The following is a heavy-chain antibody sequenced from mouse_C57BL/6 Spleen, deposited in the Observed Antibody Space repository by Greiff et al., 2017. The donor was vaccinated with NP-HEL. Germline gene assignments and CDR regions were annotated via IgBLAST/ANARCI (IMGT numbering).Heavy chain of an antibody. CDR2: IDPETGGT. D-gene: IGHD1-1*01. V-gene: IGHV1-15*01. Sequence: QVQLQQSGAELVRPGASVTLSCKASGYTFTDYEMHWVKQTPVHGLEWIGAIDPETGGTAYNQKFKGKAILTADKSSSTAYMELRSLTSEDSAVYYCTRRIYYGSSPWYFDVWGTGTTVTVSS. J-gene: IGHJ1*03. CDR3: TRRIYYGSSPWYFDV. CDR1: GYTFTDYE.